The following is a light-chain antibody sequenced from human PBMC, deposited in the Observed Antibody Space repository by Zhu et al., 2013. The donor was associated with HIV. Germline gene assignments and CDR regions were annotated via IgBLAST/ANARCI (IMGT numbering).Light chain of an antibody. V-gene: IGKV3-20*01. Sequence: EIVLTQSPGTLSLSPGETATLSCRASHRVSSAYLAWYQQIPGQAPRLLISGTSNRATGIPDRFSGSGSGTDFTLTISGVEPEDFAKYYCQHYANWPPWTFGQGTKVEV. CDR3: QHYANWPPWT. CDR1: HRVSSAY. CDR2: GTS. J-gene: IGKJ1*01.